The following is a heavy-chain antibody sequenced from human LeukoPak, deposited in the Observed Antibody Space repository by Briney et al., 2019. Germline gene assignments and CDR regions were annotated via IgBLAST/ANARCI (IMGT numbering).Heavy chain of an antibody. CDR1: GGSISSSSYY. V-gene: IGHV4-39*01. Sequence: SETLSLTCTVSGGSISSSSYYWGWIRQPPGKGLEWIGSIYYSGSAYYNPSLKSRVTISVDTSKNQFSLKLSSVTAADTAVYYCARTTRRIVATFFDYWGQGTLVTVSS. CDR2: IYYSGSA. J-gene: IGHJ4*02. D-gene: IGHD5-12*01. CDR3: ARTTRRIVATFFDY.